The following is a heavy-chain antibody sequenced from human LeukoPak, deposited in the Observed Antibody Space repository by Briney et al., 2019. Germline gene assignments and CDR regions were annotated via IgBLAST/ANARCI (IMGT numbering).Heavy chain of an antibody. V-gene: IGHV3-48*01. CDR2: ISSSSSTI. Sequence: PGGSLRLSCAASGFTFSSYSMNWVRQAPGKGLEWVSYISSSSSTIYYADSVKGRFTISRDNAKNSLYLQMNSLRAEDTAVYYCARDGPWFGELFFYWGQGTLVTVSS. J-gene: IGHJ4*02. CDR1: GFTFSSYS. D-gene: IGHD3-10*01. CDR3: ARDGPWFGELFFY.